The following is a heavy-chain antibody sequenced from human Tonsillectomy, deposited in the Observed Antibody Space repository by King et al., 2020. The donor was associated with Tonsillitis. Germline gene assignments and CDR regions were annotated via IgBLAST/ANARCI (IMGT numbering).Heavy chain of an antibody. CDR1: GFTFSSYG. V-gene: IGHV3-30*18. J-gene: IGHJ4*02. Sequence: VQLVESGGGVVQPGRSLRLSCAASGFTFSSYGMHWVRQAPGKGLEWVAVIAYDGSNEYYADSVKGRFTIPRDNSKNTLYLQMNSLSAEDKAVYSCAKEAVYGTIERGFDYWGQGTLVTVSS. CDR2: IAYDGSNE. D-gene: IGHD2-8*01. CDR3: AKEAVYGTIERGFDY.